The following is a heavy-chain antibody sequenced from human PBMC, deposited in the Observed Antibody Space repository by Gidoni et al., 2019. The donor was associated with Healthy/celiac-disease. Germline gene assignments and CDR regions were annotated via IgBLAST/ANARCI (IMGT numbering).Heavy chain of an antibody. D-gene: IGHD2-2*01. J-gene: IGHJ6*02. CDR3: ARDEAYCRSTSCIGGGVYYYYGMDV. V-gene: IGHV3-33*01. CDR2: IWYDGSNK. CDR1: GFTFSRYC. Sequence: QVQLVESGGGLVQPGSSLRLSCAASGFTFSRYCMHWVRPAPGKGLEWVAVIWYDGSNKYYADTGKGRFTISRDNSKNTLELQKNRLRDEDTDGYYCARDEAYCRSTSCIGGGVYYYYGMDVWGQGTTVTVSS.